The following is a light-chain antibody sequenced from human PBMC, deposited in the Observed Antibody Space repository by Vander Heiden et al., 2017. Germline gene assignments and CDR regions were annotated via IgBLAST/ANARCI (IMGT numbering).Light chain of an antibody. Sequence: QSVLPQPPSASGTPGQRVTIYCSGSSSNIGSNTVNWYQQLPGTAPKLLIYSNNQRPSGVPDRFSGSKSGTSASLAISGLQAEDEADYYCAAWDDSLNGPVFGGGTKLTVL. CDR1: SSNIGSNT. CDR2: SNN. J-gene: IGLJ2*01. CDR3: AAWDDSLNGPV. V-gene: IGLV1-44*01.